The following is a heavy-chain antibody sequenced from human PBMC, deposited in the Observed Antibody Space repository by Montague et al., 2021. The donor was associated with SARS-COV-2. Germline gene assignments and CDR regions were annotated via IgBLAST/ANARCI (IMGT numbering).Heavy chain of an antibody. D-gene: IGHD4-17*01. CDR3: ARYGDYGSWFDP. J-gene: IGHJ5*02. CDR1: GFSLNTSGEG. CDR2: IYWDDDK. Sequence: PALVKPTQTLTLTCTFSGFSLNTSGEGVGWARQPPGKALEWLALIYWDDDKRYSPSLKSRSTISKDTTKNDVVLTVANMDPVDTATYYCARYGDYGSWFDPWGQGTLVTVSS. V-gene: IGHV2-5*02.